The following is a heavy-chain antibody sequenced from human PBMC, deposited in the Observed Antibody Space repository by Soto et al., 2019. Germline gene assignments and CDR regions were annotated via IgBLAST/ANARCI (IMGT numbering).Heavy chain of an antibody. D-gene: IGHD3-3*01. V-gene: IGHV4-30-4*01. CDR3: ARASLTIFGVVPYYYGMDV. CDR2: IYYSGST. J-gene: IGHJ6*02. Sequence: SETLSLTCTVSGGSISSGDYYWSWIRQPPGKGLEWIGYIYYSGSTYYNPSLKSRVTISVDTSKNQFSLKLSSVTAADTAVYYCARASLTIFGVVPYYYGMDVWGQGTTVTVSS. CDR1: GGSISSGDYY.